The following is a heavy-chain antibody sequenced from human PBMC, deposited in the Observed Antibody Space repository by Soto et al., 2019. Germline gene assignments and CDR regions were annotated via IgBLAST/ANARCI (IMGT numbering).Heavy chain of an antibody. J-gene: IGHJ4*02. CDR1: GYTFTSYD. CDR3: ARTLPFDF. CDR2: VNPNSGNT. Sequence: QVQLVQSGAEVKKPGASVKVSCKASGYTFTSYDINWVRQATGQGLEWMGWVNPNSGNTAYAQRFQGRFTMTWNTSISTAYMELSGLTSHDTAVYYCARTLPFDFWGQGTLVAVSS. V-gene: IGHV1-8*01.